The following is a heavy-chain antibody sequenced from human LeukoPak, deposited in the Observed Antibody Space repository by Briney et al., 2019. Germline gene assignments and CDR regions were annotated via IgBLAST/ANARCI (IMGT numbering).Heavy chain of an antibody. CDR3: ARAPLWDGDYYFDY. Sequence: KPGGSLRLSCAASGSTFSSYSMNWVRQAPGKGLEWVSSISSSSYIYYADSVKGRFTISRDNAKNSLYLQMNSLRAEDTAVYYCARAPLWDGDYYFDYWGQGTLVTVSS. CDR2: ISSSSYI. CDR1: GSTFSSYS. J-gene: IGHJ4*02. V-gene: IGHV3-21*01. D-gene: IGHD4-17*01.